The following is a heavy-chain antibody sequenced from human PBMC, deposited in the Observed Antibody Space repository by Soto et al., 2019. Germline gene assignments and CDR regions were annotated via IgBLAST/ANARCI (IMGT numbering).Heavy chain of an antibody. CDR3: ATPLYDSSGYYSFDY. Sequence: ASVKVSCKVSGYTLTELSMHWVRQAPGKGLEWMGGFDPEDGETIYAQKFQGRVTMTEDTSTDTAYMELSSLRSEDTAVYYCATPLYDSSGYYSFDYWGQGTLVTVSS. V-gene: IGHV1-24*01. J-gene: IGHJ4*02. CDR1: GYTLTELS. D-gene: IGHD3-22*01. CDR2: FDPEDGET.